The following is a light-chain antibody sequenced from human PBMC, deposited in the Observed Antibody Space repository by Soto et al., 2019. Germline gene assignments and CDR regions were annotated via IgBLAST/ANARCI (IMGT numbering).Light chain of an antibody. Sequence: QPVLTQSPSASGTPGQRVTISCSGSNSNIGSNTVNWYQQLPGTAPKLLIYSNNQRPSGVPGRFSDSKSGTSASLAISGLQSEDEADYYCASWDDSLNGVVFGGGTKLTVL. J-gene: IGLJ2*01. CDR3: ASWDDSLNGVV. V-gene: IGLV1-44*01. CDR1: NSNIGSNT. CDR2: SNN.